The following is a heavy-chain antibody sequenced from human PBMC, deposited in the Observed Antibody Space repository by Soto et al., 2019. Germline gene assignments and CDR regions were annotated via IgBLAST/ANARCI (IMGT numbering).Heavy chain of an antibody. CDR2: IYWNDDK. Sequence: SGPTLVNPTQTLTLTCTFSGFSLSTSGVGVGWIRQPPGKALEWLALIYWNDDKRYSPSLKSRLTITKDTSKNQVVLTMTNMDPVDTATYYCANSAYGSGSYYSHYFDYWGQGTLVTVSS. CDR3: ANSAYGSGSYYSHYFDY. CDR1: GFSLSTSGVG. J-gene: IGHJ4*02. D-gene: IGHD3-10*01. V-gene: IGHV2-5*01.